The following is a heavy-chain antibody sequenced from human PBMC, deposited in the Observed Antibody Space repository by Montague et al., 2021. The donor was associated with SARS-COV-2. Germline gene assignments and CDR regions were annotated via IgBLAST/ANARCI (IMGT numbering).Heavy chain of an antibody. Sequence: SLRLSCAASGFTFSSYAMHWVRQAPGKGLEWVAVISYDGSNKYYADSVKGRFTISRDNSKNTLYLQMNSLRAEDTAVYYCARDIATLGRWLQVPWALYYYYGMDVWGLGTTVTVSS. D-gene: IGHD5-24*01. CDR1: GFTFSSYA. CDR3: ARDIATLGRWLQVPWALYYYYGMDV. J-gene: IGHJ6*02. CDR2: ISYDGSNK. V-gene: IGHV3-30*04.